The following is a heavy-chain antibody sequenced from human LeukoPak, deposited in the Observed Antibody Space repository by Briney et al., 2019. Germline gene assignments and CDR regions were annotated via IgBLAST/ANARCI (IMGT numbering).Heavy chain of an antibody. J-gene: IGHJ4*02. D-gene: IGHD3-22*01. Sequence: GGSLRLSCAASGFTVSSNYMSWVRQAPGKRLEWVSVIYTGGSTYYADSVKGRFTISRDNSKNTLYLQMNSLRAEDTAVYYCARVQPDYYDSSGYQAYYFDYWGQGTLVTVSS. CDR1: GFTVSSNY. CDR3: ARVQPDYYDSSGYQAYYFDY. V-gene: IGHV3-53*01. CDR2: IYTGGST.